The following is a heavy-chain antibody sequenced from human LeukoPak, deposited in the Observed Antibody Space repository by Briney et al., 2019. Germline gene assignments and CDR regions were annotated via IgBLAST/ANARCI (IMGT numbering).Heavy chain of an antibody. V-gene: IGHV1-18*01. CDR1: GYTFTSYG. D-gene: IGHD2-2*01. CDR3: ARDAKVYCSSTSCPHDY. CDR2: ISAYNGNT. J-gene: IGHJ4*02. Sequence: ASVKVSCKASGYTFTSYGISWVRQAPGQGLEWMGWISAYNGNTNYAQKLHGRVTMTTDTSTSTAYMELRSLRSDDTAVYYCARDAKVYCSSTSCPHDYWGQGTLVTVSS.